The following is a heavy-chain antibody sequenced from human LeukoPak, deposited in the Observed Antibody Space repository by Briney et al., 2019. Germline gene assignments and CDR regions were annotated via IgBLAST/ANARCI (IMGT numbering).Heavy chain of an antibody. J-gene: IGHJ4*02. CDR3: ARGSSSGGHYYFDY. Sequence: GGSLRLSCAASGFSFGSYAMSWVRQAAGKGLEWVSVIYSGGSTYYADSVKGRFTISRDNSKNTLYLQMSSLRAEDTAVYYCARGSSSGGHYYFDYWGQGTLVTVSS. V-gene: IGHV3-53*01. D-gene: IGHD3-10*01. CDR1: GFSFGSYA. CDR2: IYSGGST.